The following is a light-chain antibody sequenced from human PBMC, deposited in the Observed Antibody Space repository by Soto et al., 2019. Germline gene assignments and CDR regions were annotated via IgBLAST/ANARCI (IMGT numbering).Light chain of an antibody. CDR1: RDISTW. V-gene: IGKV1D-12*01. CDR2: AAS. CDR3: QQGNSFPLT. J-gene: IGKJ4*01. Sequence: DIQMTQSPSSVSASVGDRVTITCRASRDISTWLAWYQQKPEKAPKLLIYAASSLQSGVPSRFXXXGSXTDFTLTISSLQPEDFATYFCQQGNSFPLTFGGGTKVEIK.